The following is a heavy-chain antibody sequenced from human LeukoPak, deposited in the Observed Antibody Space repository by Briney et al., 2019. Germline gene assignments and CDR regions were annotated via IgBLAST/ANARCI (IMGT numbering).Heavy chain of an antibody. CDR3: AGGSYDSSGYYR. J-gene: IGHJ1*01. Sequence: SQTLSLTCAVSGGSISSGGYPWSWIRQPPGKGLEWIGYIYHSGSTYYNPSLKSRVTISVDRSKNQFSLKLSSVTAADTAVYYCAGGSYDSSGYYRWGQGTLVTVSS. D-gene: IGHD3-22*01. CDR1: GGSISSGGYP. CDR2: IYHSGST. V-gene: IGHV4-30-2*01.